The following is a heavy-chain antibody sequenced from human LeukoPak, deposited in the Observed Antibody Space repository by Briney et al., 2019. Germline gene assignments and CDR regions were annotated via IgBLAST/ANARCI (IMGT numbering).Heavy chain of an antibody. Sequence: GGSLRLSCAASGFTVSNNYMSWVRQAPGKGLEWVSAISGSGGSTYYADSVKGRLTISRDNSKNTLYLQMNSLRAEDTAVYYCAKYRIVGAVFDYWGQGTLVTVSS. CDR3: AKYRIVGAVFDY. D-gene: IGHD1-26*01. CDR1: GFTVSNNY. J-gene: IGHJ4*02. V-gene: IGHV3-23*01. CDR2: ISGSGGST.